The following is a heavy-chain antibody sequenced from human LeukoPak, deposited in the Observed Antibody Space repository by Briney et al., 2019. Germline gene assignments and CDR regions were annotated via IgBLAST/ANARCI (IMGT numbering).Heavy chain of an antibody. CDR2: ISESGDKT. V-gene: IGHV3-23*01. Sequence: GGSLRLSCAASGFPFGNYAMNWVRQAPGKGLEWVSSISESGDKTDYADSVRGRFTISRDNSQNTLYLQMNSLRVEDTALYYCAKQWVDCWGQGTLVTVSS. CDR3: AKQWVDC. D-gene: IGHD1-26*01. CDR1: GFPFGNYA. J-gene: IGHJ4*02.